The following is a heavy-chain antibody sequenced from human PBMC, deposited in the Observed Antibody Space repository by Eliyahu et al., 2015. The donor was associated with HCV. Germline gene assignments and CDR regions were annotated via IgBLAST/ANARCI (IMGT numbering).Heavy chain of an antibody. CDR3: ASRNDAFNI. CDR2: VSSTSTYI. Sequence: EVQLVESGGGLVNPGGSLRLSCAAFGFTFNTYSMNWVRQAPGKGLEWVSSVSSTSTYIYYADSVKGRFTISRDNAKNSLYLQMNSLRVEDTAVYYCASRNDAFNIWGQGTMVTVSS. CDR1: GFTFNTYS. J-gene: IGHJ3*02. V-gene: IGHV3-21*01.